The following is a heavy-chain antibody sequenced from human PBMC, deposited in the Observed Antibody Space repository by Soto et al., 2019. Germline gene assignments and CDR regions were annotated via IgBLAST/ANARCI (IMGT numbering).Heavy chain of an antibody. CDR2: IKQDASEK. J-gene: IGHJ4*02. V-gene: IGHV3-7*01. CDR3: VREKGQRAAFDF. CDR1: GFPFSIYP. D-gene: IGHD6-25*01. Sequence: GYLRLTCAASGFPFSIYPMSWVRQAPGKGLEWVANIKQDASEKYYVDSVKGRLTISRDNAKNSLYLQMNSLRAEDTAVYYCVREKGQRAAFDFWGQGTQVTVSS.